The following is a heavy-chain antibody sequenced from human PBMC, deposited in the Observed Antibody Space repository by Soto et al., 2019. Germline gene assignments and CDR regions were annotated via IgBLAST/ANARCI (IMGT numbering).Heavy chain of an antibody. D-gene: IGHD6-6*01. Sequence: GSPRLSCVASGFTFMSYALTWVRQAPGKGLEWVSTISGGGGSTYYADSVKGRFTISRDKSKNTLYLQMNGLRAEDTAVYYCTKSPGSSSGYWGQGTLVTVSS. CDR1: GFTFMSYA. CDR3: TKSPGSSSGY. CDR2: ISGGGGST. V-gene: IGHV3-23*01. J-gene: IGHJ4*02.